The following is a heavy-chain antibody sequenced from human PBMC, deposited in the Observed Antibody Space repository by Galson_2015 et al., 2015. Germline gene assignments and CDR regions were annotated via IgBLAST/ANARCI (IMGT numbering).Heavy chain of an antibody. J-gene: IGHJ4*02. Sequence: SLRLSCAASGFTFSSYAMSWVRQAPGKGLERVSAVSGSGGSTYYADSVKGRFTISRDNSKNTLYLQMNSLRAEDTAVYYCAKDITRHYYGSGSYAYWGQGTLVTVSS. V-gene: IGHV3-23*01. CDR1: GFTFSSYA. D-gene: IGHD3-10*01. CDR3: AKDITRHYYGSGSYAY. CDR2: VSGSGGST.